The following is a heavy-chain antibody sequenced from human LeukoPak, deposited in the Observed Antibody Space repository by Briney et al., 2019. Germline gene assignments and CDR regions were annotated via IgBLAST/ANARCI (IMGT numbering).Heavy chain of an antibody. CDR1: GFVFSSAW. Sequence: GSLLLSCAGSGFVFSSAWMSWVRRAPGSGLEWVGRIKSKTDGGAIDYAAPVKGRFTISRDDAQNTLYLQMSSLKTDDTAVYYCNTDGRWGQGALVTVFS. CDR3: NTDGR. J-gene: IGHJ4*02. CDR2: IKSKTDGGAI. V-gene: IGHV3-15*01.